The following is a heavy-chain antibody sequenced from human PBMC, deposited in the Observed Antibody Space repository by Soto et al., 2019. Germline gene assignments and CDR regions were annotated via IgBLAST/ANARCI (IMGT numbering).Heavy chain of an antibody. D-gene: IGHD6-13*01. V-gene: IGHV3-30-3*01. CDR1: GFTFSSYA. CDR2: ISYDGSNK. Sequence: GGSLRLSCAASGFTFSSYAMHWVRQAPGKGLEWVAVISYDGSNKYYADSVKGRFTISRDNSKNTLYLQMNSLRAEDTAVYYCARVGAAAGNGNLIRKSGMDVWGQETTVTVSS. J-gene: IGHJ6*02. CDR3: ARVGAAAGNGNLIRKSGMDV.